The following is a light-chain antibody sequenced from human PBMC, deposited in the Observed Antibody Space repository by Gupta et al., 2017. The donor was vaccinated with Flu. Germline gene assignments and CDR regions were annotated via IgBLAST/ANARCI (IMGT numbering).Light chain of an antibody. V-gene: IGLV6-57*03. CDR3: QSYDSSNFWV. CDR2: EDN. Sequence: NFMLTQPHSVSESPGKTVTISCTRSSGSIASNYVQWYQQRPGSAPTTVIYEDNQRPSGVPDRFSGSIDSSSNSASLTISRLKTEDEADYYCQSYDSSNFWVFGGGTKLTVL. J-gene: IGLJ3*02. CDR1: SGSIASNY.